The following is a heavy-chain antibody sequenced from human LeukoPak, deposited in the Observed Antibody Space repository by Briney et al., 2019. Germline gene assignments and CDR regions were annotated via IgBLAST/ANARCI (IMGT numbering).Heavy chain of an antibody. Sequence: PGGSLRLSCAASGFTFSSYAMSWVRQAPGKGLEWVSAISGSGGSTYYADSVKGRFTISRDNSKNTLYLQMNSLRAEDTAVYYRAKHPWCSGGSCSYYYYYYMDVWGKGTTVTVSS. D-gene: IGHD2-15*01. J-gene: IGHJ6*03. V-gene: IGHV3-23*01. CDR3: AKHPWCSGGSCSYYYYYYMDV. CDR1: GFTFSSYA. CDR2: ISGSGGST.